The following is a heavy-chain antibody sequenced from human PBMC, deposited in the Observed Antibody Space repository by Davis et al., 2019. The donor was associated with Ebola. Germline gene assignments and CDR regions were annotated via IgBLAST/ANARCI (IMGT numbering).Heavy chain of an antibody. V-gene: IGHV3-53*01. J-gene: IGHJ6*02. CDR3: ARGTGLYYYYGMDV. Sequence: GGSLRLSCAASGFTFSSYGMHWVRQAPGKGLEWVSLIKNDGSTYCADSVEGRFTISRDNSKNTVNLQMNNLRADDTAVYYCARGTGLYYYYGMDVWGQGTTVTVSS. D-gene: IGHD3/OR15-3a*01. CDR2: IKNDGST. CDR1: GFTFSSYG.